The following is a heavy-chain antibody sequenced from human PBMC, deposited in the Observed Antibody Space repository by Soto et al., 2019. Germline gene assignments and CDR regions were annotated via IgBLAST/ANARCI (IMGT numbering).Heavy chain of an antibody. CDR1: EFTFSNYA. V-gene: IGHV3-23*01. J-gene: IGHJ4*02. CDR3: AKNPGYYYDSTGYHFDY. Sequence: GGSLRLSCAASEFTFSNYAMSWVRQAPGKGLEWVSAISYGGGTAYYADSVKGRFTISRDNSKNTLYLQMNSLRAEDTAVYYCAKNPGYYYDSTGYHFDYWGQGTLVTVS. CDR2: ISYGGGTA. D-gene: IGHD3-22*01.